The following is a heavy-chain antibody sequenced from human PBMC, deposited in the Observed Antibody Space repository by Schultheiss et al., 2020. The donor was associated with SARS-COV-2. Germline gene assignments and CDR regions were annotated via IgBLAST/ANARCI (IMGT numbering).Heavy chain of an antibody. Sequence: SQTLSLTCTVSGGSVSSGSYYWSWIRQPPGKGLEWIGYIYYSGSTYYNPSLKSRVTISVDKSKNQFSLKLSSVTAADTAVYYCAREQGQQLASKWFDPWGQGTLVTVSS. V-gene: IGHV4-61*01. CDR1: GGSVSSGSYY. J-gene: IGHJ5*02. CDR3: AREQGQQLASKWFDP. D-gene: IGHD6-13*01. CDR2: IYYSGST.